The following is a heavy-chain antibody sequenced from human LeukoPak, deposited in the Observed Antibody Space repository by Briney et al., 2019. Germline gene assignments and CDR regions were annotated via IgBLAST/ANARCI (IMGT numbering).Heavy chain of an antibody. CDR1: GYSISSGYY. J-gene: IGHJ6*03. Sequence: SETLSLTCAVSGYSISSGYYWGWIWQPPGKGLEWIGSIYHSGSTYYNPSLKSRVTISVDTSKNQFSLKLSSVTAADTAVYYCARTEQVDYYMDVWGKGTTVTVSS. CDR3: ARTEQVDYYMDV. D-gene: IGHD1-14*01. CDR2: IYHSGST. V-gene: IGHV4-38-2*01.